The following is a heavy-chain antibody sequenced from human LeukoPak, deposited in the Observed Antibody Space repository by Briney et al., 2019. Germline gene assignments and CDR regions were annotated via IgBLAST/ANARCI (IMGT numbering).Heavy chain of an antibody. CDR3: ARGRTVEMATMTWFDP. J-gene: IGHJ5*02. Sequence: SETLSLTCAVYGGSFSGYYWSWIRQPPGKGLEWIGEINHSGSTNYNPSLKSRVTISVDTCKNQFSLKLSSVTAADTAVYYCARGRTVEMATMTWFDPWGQGTLVTVSS. CDR1: GGSFSGYY. D-gene: IGHD5-12*01. CDR2: INHSGST. V-gene: IGHV4-34*01.